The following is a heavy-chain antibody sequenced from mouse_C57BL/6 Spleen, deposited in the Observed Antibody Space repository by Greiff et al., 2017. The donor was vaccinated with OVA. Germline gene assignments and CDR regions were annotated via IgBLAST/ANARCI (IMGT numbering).Heavy chain of an antibody. CDR1: GFTFSSYA. V-gene: IGHV5-9-1*02. CDR3: TRVDSNYGYYFDY. J-gene: IGHJ2*01. Sequence: EVMLVESGEGLVKPGGSLKLSCAASGFTFSSYAMSWVRQTPEKRLEWVAYISSGGDYIYYADTVKGRFTISRDNARNTLYLQMSSLKSEDTAMYYCTRVDSNYGYYFDYWGQGTTLTVSS. D-gene: IGHD2-5*01. CDR2: ISSGGDYI.